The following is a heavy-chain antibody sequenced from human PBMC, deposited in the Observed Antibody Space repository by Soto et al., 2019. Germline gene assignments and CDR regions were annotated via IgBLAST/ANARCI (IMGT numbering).Heavy chain of an antibody. CDR2: IYYSGST. V-gene: IGHV4-31*03. CDR3: ARGRGGILTGYEIYYFVY. J-gene: IGHJ4*02. D-gene: IGHD3-9*01. CDR1: GGSISSGGYY. Sequence: SETLSLTCSVSGGSISSGGYYWSWIRQHPGKGLEWIGYIYYSGSTYYNPSLKSRVTISVDTSKNQFSLKLSSVTAADTAVYYCARGRGGILTGYEIYYFVYWDQGTLVTVSS.